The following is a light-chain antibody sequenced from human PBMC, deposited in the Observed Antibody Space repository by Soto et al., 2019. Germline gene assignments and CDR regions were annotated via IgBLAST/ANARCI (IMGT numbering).Light chain of an antibody. CDR2: GAS. CDR1: QNIDRW. J-gene: IGKJ3*01. Sequence: DIQMTQSPSTLSASVGDRVTITCRASQNIDRWLAWYQQKPGKAPNLLIYGASNLESGVPSRFSGSGSGTDFTFTISSLQPEDIATYYCQQYDNLPPFTFGPGTKVDIK. V-gene: IGKV1-5*03. CDR3: QQYDNLPPFT.